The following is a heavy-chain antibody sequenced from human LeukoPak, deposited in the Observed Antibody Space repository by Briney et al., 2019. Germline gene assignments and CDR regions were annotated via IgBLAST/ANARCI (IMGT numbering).Heavy chain of an antibody. V-gene: IGHV3-30*18. J-gene: IGHJ4*02. CDR1: GFIFSSYA. CDR2: IAYDGSNK. Sequence: PGRSLRLSCAASGFIFSSYAMHWVRQAPGKGLEWVAVIAYDGSNKDYADFVKGRFTISRDNSKNTVYLQMNGVGIDDTAVYYCAKDRLTWGFDYWGQGTPVTVSS. D-gene: IGHD7-27*01. CDR3: AKDRLTWGFDY.